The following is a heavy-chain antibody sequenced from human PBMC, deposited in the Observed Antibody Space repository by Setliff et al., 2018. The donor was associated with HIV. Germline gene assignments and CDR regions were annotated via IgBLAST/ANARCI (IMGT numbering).Heavy chain of an antibody. CDR2: ISAYNGNT. Sequence: EASVKVSCKASGYTFTSYGISWVRQAPGQGLEWMGWISAYNGNTNYAQKLQGRVTMTTDTSTSTAYMELRSLRSDDTAVYYCARAATPSWGYHYYYYMDVWGKGTTVTVSS. V-gene: IGHV1-18*01. CDR3: ARAATPSWGYHYYYYMDV. J-gene: IGHJ6*03. CDR1: GYTFTSYG. D-gene: IGHD7-27*01.